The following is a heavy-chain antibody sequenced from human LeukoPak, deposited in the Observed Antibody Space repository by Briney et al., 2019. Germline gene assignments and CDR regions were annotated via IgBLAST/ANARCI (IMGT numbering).Heavy chain of an antibody. CDR1: GLTFDDHG. J-gene: IGHJ6*02. CDR2: ISWDGTDT. Sequence: GGSLRLSCAASGLTFDDHGMHWVRQRPGKGLEWVSLISWDGTDTYYADSVKGRFTISRDNSKSFLYLQMNSLRVEDTALYYCAKDTGYSYSPREYFYFGMDVWGQGTTVTVSS. CDR3: AKDTGYSYSPREYFYFGMDV. D-gene: IGHD5-18*01. V-gene: IGHV3-43D*03.